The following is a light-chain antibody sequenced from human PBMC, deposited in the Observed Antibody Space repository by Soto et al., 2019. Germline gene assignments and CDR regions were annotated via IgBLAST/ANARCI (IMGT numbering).Light chain of an antibody. CDR3: ASWVSSLKERV. CDR1: SPNIGSYN. J-gene: IGLJ3*02. CDR2: NNN. Sequence: QSVLTQPPSASGTPGQRVTISCSGSSPNIGSYNVNWYQQVPGTAPKLLIYNNNQRPSGVPDRFSGSKSGTSASLAISGLQSEDEADYYCASWVSSLKERVFGGGTKLTVL. V-gene: IGLV1-44*01.